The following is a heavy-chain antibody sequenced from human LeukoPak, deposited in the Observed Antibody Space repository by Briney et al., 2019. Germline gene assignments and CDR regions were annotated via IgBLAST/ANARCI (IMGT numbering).Heavy chain of an antibody. CDR3: ATYEPTNSYDRSGYGNAFDI. J-gene: IGHJ3*02. V-gene: IGHV1-2*02. CDR1: GYTFTGYS. CDR2: INPDSGGT. D-gene: IGHD3-22*01. Sequence: EASVKVSCKTSGYTFTGYSMHWVRQAPGQGLEWMGWINPDSGGTNYAQKFQGRVTMTRDTSIRTAYMELSRLRSDDTAVYYCATYEPTNSYDRSGYGNAFDIWGQGTMVTVSS.